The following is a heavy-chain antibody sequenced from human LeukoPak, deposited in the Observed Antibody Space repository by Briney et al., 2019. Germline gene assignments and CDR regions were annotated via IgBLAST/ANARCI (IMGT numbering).Heavy chain of an antibody. J-gene: IGHJ4*02. CDR3: AKIEARYSYGYYFDY. CDR1: GFTFSTYA. V-gene: IGHV3-23*01. D-gene: IGHD5-18*01. Sequence: GGSLRLSCAASGFTFSTYAMSWVRQAPGKGLEWVSGITDSGSNTYCADSVKGRFTISRDNSKNTLYLQMNSLRAEDTAVYYCAKIEARYSYGYYFDYWGQGTLGTVSS. CDR2: ITDSGSNT.